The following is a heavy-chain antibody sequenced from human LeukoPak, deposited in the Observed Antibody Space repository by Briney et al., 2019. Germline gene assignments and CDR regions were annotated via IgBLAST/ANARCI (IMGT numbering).Heavy chain of an antibody. V-gene: IGHV4-61*02. CDR2: IYTSGIT. J-gene: IGHJ5*02. CDR1: GGSVSSGSYY. Sequence: SQTLSLTCTVSGGSVSSGSYYWTWIRQPAGKGLEWIGRIYTSGITNYNPSLKSRVTMSLDTSKNQFSLKLSSVTAADTAVYYCARDRVTGWFDPWGQGTLVTVSS. D-gene: IGHD2-8*02. CDR3: ARDRVTGWFDP.